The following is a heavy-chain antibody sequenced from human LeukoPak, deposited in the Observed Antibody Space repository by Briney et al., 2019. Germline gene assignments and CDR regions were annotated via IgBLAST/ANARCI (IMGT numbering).Heavy chain of an antibody. CDR2: ISYDGSNK. Sequence: GRSLRLSCAASGFTFSSYAMHWVRQAPGKGLEWVAVISYDGSNKYYADSVKGRFTISRDNSKNTLYLQMNSLRAEDAAVYYCAREFLQSNDLGDYYDYWGQGTLVTVSS. CDR1: GFTFSSYA. V-gene: IGHV3-30*04. CDR3: AREFLQSNDLGDYYDY. D-gene: IGHD5-24*01. J-gene: IGHJ4*02.